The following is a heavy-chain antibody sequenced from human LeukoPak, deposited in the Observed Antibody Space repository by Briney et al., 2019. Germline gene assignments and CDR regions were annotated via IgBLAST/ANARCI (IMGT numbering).Heavy chain of an antibody. V-gene: IGHV4-34*01. CDR1: GGAISGYY. J-gene: IGHJ5*02. D-gene: IGHD2-2*01. CDR3: ARGAIVVVPAAIRHWFDP. Sequence: SETLSLTCTVSGGAISGYYWSWIRQPPGKGLEWIGEINHSGSTNYNPSLKSRVTISVGMSKNQFSLKLSSVTAADTAVYYCARGAIVVVPAAIRHWFDPWGQGTLVTVSS. CDR2: INHSGST.